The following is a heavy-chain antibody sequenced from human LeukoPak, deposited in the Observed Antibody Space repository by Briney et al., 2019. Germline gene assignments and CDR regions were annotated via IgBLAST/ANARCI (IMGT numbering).Heavy chain of an antibody. J-gene: IGHJ4*02. CDR2: IYYSGST. V-gene: IGHV4-61*08. CDR1: GDSISSGGYY. Sequence: SETLSLTCTVSGDSISSGGYYWSWIRQHPGKGLEWIGYIYYSGSTYYNPSLKSRVTISVDTSKNQFSLKLSSVTAADTAVYYCARGHTGPFDYWGQGTLVTVSS. CDR3: ARGHTGPFDY. D-gene: IGHD7-27*01.